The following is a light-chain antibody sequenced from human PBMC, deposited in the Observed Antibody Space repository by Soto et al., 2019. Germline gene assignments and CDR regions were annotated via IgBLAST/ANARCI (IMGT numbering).Light chain of an antibody. Sequence: QPVLTQSSSASASLGSSVRLTCTLSSGHSSYIIAWHQQQPGKAPRFLMKVEGSGSYDKGSGVPDRFSGSSSGADRYLTSSNPQFEDEADYFCETWDNNTWVFGGGTKVTVL. V-gene: IGLV4-60*02. CDR2: VEGSGSY. CDR3: ETWDNNTWV. CDR1: SGHSSYI. J-gene: IGLJ3*02.